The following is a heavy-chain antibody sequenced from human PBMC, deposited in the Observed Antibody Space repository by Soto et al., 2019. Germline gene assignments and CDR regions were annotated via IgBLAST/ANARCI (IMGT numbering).Heavy chain of an antibody. CDR1: GFTFSSYA. CDR3: AKVIRYFDWWGHFDY. CDR2: ISYDGNNK. J-gene: IGHJ4*02. D-gene: IGHD3-9*01. Sequence: QVQLVESGGGVVQPGRSLRLSCAASGFTFSSYAMHWVRQAPGKGLEWVAVISYDGNNKYYADSVKGRFTISRDNSKNTVYLHMNSLRTEDTAVYYCAKVIRYFDWWGHFDYWGQGTLVTVSS. V-gene: IGHV3-30*04.